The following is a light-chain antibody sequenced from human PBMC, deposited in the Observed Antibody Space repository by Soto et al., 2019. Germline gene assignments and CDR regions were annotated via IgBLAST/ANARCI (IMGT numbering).Light chain of an antibody. Sequence: DIQMTQSPSSLSASLGDRVTITCRARQGIGVYLAWFQQKPGNVPRLLIYAASTLQSGVPSRFSGSGSGTDFTRTISSLQPEDVATYYCQKYNSAPLTFGGGTKVEIK. V-gene: IGKV1-27*01. J-gene: IGKJ4*01. CDR2: AAS. CDR3: QKYNSAPLT. CDR1: QGIGVY.